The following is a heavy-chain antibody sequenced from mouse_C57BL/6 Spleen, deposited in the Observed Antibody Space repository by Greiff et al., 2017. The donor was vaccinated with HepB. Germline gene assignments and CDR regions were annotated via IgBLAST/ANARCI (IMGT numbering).Heavy chain of an antibody. V-gene: IGHV1-50*01. J-gene: IGHJ2*01. CDR2: IDPSDSYT. CDR3: AREGGIGYDDYFDY. Sequence: QVQLQQPGAELVKPGASVKLSCKASGYTFTSYWMQWVKQRPGQGLEWIGEIDPSDSYTNYNQKFKGKATLTVDTSSSTAYMQLSSLTSEDSAVYYCAREGGIGYDDYFDYWGQGTTLTVSS. CDR1: GYTFTSYW. D-gene: IGHD2-2*01.